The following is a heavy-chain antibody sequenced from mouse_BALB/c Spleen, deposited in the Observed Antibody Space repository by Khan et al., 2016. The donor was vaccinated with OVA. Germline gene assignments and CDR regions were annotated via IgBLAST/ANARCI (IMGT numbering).Heavy chain of an antibody. J-gene: IGHJ4*01. Sequence: QMQLEESGPGLVAPSQSLSITCTVSGFSLTSYGVHWVRQPPGKGLEWLGVIWAGGSTNYNSALMSRLSISKANSKSQVFLKMNSLQTDDTAMYYCARGDGYYEDAMDYWGQGTSVTVSS. CDR1: GFSLTSYG. D-gene: IGHD2-3*01. CDR2: IWAGGST. V-gene: IGHV2-9*02. CDR3: ARGDGYYEDAMDY.